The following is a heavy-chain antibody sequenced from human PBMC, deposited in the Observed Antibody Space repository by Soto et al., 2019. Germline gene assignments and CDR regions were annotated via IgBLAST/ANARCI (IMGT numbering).Heavy chain of an antibody. CDR1: GFTFSSYG. CDR2: SSATGAGT. J-gene: IGHJ6*02. V-gene: IGHV3-23*01. CDR3: ARVQGPYYYYGMDV. Sequence: GVSLRLSCAASGFTFSSYGMTWVRQAPGKGLEWVSFSSATGAGTYYADSVKGRFTISRDNSKNTLYLQMNSLRAEDTAVYYCARVQGPYYYYGMDVWGQGTTVTVS.